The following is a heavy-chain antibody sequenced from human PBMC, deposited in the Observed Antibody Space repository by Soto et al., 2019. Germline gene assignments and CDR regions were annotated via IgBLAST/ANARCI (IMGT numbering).Heavy chain of an antibody. J-gene: IGHJ1*01. V-gene: IGHV1-3*04. D-gene: IGHD2-21*02. CDR1: GYTFTTYP. CDR2: INTGNGDT. CDR3: ATPSPLCRGDSGGCEFQH. Sequence: ASVKVSCKASGYTFTTYPIHWVRQAPGQRLEWMGWINTGNGDTKYSQKFQGRVTVTSDTSASTAYMELSSLRSEDTAVYYCATPSPLCRGDSGGCEFQHWGQGTLVTVSS.